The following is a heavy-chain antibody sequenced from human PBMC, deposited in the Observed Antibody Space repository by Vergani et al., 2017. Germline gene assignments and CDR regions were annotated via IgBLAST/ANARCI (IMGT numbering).Heavy chain of an antibody. CDR3: ARDSAGYCSGGSCRRGGMDV. CDR2: IYYSGST. D-gene: IGHD2-15*01. Sequence: QLQLQESDPGLVKPSETLSLTCTVSGGSIRSTFYYWGWIRQPPGKGLEWIGTIYYSGSTNYNPSLKSRVTISVDTSKNQFSLKLSSVTAADTAVYYWARDSAGYCSGGSCRRGGMDVWGQGTTVTVSS. CDR1: GGSIRSTFYY. V-gene: IGHV4-39*07. J-gene: IGHJ6*02.